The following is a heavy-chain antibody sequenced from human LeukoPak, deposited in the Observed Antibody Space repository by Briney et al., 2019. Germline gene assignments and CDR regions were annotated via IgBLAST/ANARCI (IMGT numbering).Heavy chain of an antibody. CDR2: INPNSGGT. Sequence: GASAKVSCKASGYTFTAYYMTRVRRAPGQGLEWMGWINPNSGGTNYAQKFQGRVTMTRDTSISTAYIELSRLRSDDTAVCYCARRQSWLRSFASCDIWGRGTMVTVSS. D-gene: IGHD5-12*01. V-gene: IGHV1-2*02. CDR1: GYTFTAYY. J-gene: IGHJ3*02. CDR3: ARRQSWLRSFASCDI.